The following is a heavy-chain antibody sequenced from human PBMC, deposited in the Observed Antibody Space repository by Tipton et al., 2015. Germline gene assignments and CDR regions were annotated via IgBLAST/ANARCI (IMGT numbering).Heavy chain of an antibody. CDR1: GFTFSTSD. V-gene: IGHV3-21*04. D-gene: IGHD5-18*01. CDR3: ASIPLREQLWWGDAFDI. Sequence: GSLRLSCVASGFTFSTSDMNWVRQAPGKGLEWVSYINRDSSYIRYADSVKGRFTISRDNAKNSLYLQINGLRAEDTAMYYCASIPLREQLWWGDAFDIWGQGTMVIVS. J-gene: IGHJ3*02. CDR2: INRDSSYI.